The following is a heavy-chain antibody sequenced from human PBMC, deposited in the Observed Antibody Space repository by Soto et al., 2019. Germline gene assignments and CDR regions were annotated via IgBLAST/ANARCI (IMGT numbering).Heavy chain of an antibody. CDR1: GGTFSSYA. CDR3: ARSDPPFTPYYYYGMDV. Sequence: GASVKVSCKASGGTFSSYAISWVRQAPGQGLEWMGGIIPIFGTANYAQKFQGRVTITADESTSTAYMELSNLRSEDTAVYYCARSDPPFTPYYYYGMDVWGQGTKVTVSS. J-gene: IGHJ6*02. V-gene: IGHV1-69*13. CDR2: IIPIFGTA.